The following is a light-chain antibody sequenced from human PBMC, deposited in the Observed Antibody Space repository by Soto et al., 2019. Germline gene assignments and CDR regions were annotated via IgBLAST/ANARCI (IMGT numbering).Light chain of an antibody. J-gene: IGKJ3*01. V-gene: IGKV3-20*01. CDR2: GAS. CDR3: PQYVTLFT. CDR1: QSVSSSY. Sequence: IVLTQSPGTLSLSPGERATLSCRASQSVSSSYLAWYQQKPGQAPRLLIYGASSRATGIPDRFSGSGSGTDFTHTISRLEAEDFAVYYCPQYVTLFTFGPGTNVDIK.